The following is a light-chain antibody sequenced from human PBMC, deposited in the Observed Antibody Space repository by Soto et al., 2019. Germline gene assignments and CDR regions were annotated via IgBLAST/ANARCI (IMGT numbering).Light chain of an antibody. CDR1: QSISSF. V-gene: IGKV3-20*01. CDR2: GAS. J-gene: IGKJ4*01. Sequence: EIVLTQSPGTLSFSPGERATLSCRASQSISSFLAWYQQKPGQAPRLLIYGASSRAAGIPDRFSGSGSGTDFTLTISRLEPEDVAVYYCQQYGSSPPVTFGGGTKVEIK. CDR3: QQYGSSPPVT.